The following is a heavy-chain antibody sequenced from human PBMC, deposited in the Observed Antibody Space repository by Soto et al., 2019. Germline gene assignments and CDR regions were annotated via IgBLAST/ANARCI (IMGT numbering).Heavy chain of an antibody. D-gene: IGHD2-15*01. CDR1: GYSFTSYW. CDR3: ARAGYCSGGSCQVGPYYYGMDV. CDR2: IYPGDSDT. V-gene: IGHV5-51*01. Sequence: HGESLKISCKGSGYSFTSYWIGWVRQMPGKGLEWMGIIYPGDSDTRYSPSFQGQVTISADKSISTAYLQWSSLKASDTAMYYCARAGYCSGGSCQVGPYYYGMDVWGQGTTVTVSS. J-gene: IGHJ6*02.